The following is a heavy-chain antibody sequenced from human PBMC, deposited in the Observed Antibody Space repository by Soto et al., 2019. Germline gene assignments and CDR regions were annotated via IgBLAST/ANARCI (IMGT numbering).Heavy chain of an antibody. CDR2: IRSKANSYAT. V-gene: IGHV3-73*01. CDR3: TRVPPKGNYVWY. CDR1: GFTFSGSA. D-gene: IGHD1-7*01. Sequence: AGGSLRLSCAASGFTFSGSAMHWVRQASGKGLEWVGRIRSKANSYATAYAASVKGRFTISRDDSKNTAYLQMNSLKTEDTAVYYCTRVPPKGNYVWYWGQGTLVTVSS. J-gene: IGHJ4*02.